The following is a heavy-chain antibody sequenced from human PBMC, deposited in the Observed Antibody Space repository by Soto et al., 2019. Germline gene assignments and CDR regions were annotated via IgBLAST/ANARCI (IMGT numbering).Heavy chain of an antibody. Sequence: SSETLSLTXAVYGGSFSGYYWSWIRQPPGKGLEWIGEINHSGSTNYNPSLKSRVTISVDTSKNQFSLKLSSVTAADTAVYYCARGVDFDYWGQGTLVTVSS. CDR1: GGSFSGYY. J-gene: IGHJ4*02. CDR3: ARGVDFDY. V-gene: IGHV4-34*01. CDR2: INHSGST.